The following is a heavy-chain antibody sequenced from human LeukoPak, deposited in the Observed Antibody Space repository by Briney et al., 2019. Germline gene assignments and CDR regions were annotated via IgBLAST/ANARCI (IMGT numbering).Heavy chain of an antibody. CDR1: GGSISSYY. CDR3: ARRGHYGEIDY. Sequence: PSETLSLTCTVSGGSISSYYWSWIRQPPGKGLEWIGYIYYSGSTNYNPSLKSRVTISVDTSKNQFSLKLSSVTAADTAVYSCARRGHYGEIDYWGQGTLVTVSS. D-gene: IGHD4/OR15-4a*01. CDR2: IYYSGST. J-gene: IGHJ4*02. V-gene: IGHV4-59*01.